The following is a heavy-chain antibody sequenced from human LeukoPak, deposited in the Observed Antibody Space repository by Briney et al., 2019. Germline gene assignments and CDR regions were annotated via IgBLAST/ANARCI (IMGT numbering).Heavy chain of an antibody. CDR1: GGTFSSYA. V-gene: IGHV1-69*05. Sequence: SVKVSCKASGGTFSSYAISWVRQAPGQGLEWMEGIIPIFGTANYAQKFQGRVTITTDESTSTAYMELSSLRSEDTAVYYCARDGNKMGSSYYYYYMDVWGKGTTVTVSS. CDR3: ARDGNKMGSSYYYYYMDV. CDR2: IIPIFGTA. D-gene: IGHD6-6*01. J-gene: IGHJ6*03.